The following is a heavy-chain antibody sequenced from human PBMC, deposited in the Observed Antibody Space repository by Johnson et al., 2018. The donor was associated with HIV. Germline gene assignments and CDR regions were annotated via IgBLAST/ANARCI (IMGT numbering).Heavy chain of an antibody. CDR3: ARERGYFGNPAFDI. Sequence: QILLVESGGDVVQPWRSLRLSCTASGFTFSSYALHWVRQAPGKGLEWVAVLSYDGSNKFYADSVKGRFTISRDNSKNTLYLQMNSLRTEDTAMYYCARERGYFGNPAFDIWGQGTMVTVSS. J-gene: IGHJ3*02. CDR2: LSYDGSNK. CDR1: GFTFSSYA. D-gene: IGHD4-23*01. V-gene: IGHV3-30-3*01.